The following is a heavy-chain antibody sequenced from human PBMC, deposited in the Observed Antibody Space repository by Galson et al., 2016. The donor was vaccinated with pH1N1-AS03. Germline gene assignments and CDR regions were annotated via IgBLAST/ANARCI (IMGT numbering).Heavy chain of an antibody. CDR1: GFTFSTYS. CDR2: ITNDSSHI. Sequence: SLRLSCAASGFTFSTYSMNWVRQAPGKGLEWASFITNDSSHIYYADSLKGRFTISRDNAKNSLYLQMNSLRAEDTAVYYCARRDSGWNWYFELWGRGTLVTVAS. D-gene: IGHD6-19*01. J-gene: IGHJ2*01. CDR3: ARRDSGWNWYFEL. V-gene: IGHV3-21*01.